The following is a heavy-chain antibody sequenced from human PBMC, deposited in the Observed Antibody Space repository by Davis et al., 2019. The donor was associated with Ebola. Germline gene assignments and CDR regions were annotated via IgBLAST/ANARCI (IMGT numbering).Heavy chain of an antibody. CDR3: TGSDGDYDY. CDR1: GFTFSSYG. D-gene: IGHD4-17*01. J-gene: IGHJ4*02. CDR2: ISYDGSNK. V-gene: IGHV3-30*03. Sequence: GESLKISCAASGFTFSSYGMHWVRQAPGKGLEWVAVISYDGSNKYYADSVKGRFTISRDNSKNTLYLQMNSLKTEDTAVYYCTGSDGDYDYWGQGTLVTVSS.